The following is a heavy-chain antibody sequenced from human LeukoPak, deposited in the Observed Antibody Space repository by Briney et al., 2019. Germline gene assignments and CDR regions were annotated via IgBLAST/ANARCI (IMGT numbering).Heavy chain of an antibody. J-gene: IGHJ4*02. CDR3: AKDTGQWPIRTFDY. D-gene: IGHD6-19*01. CDR1: GFTFSTYA. CDR2: ISYDGSNK. Sequence: GGSLRLSCAASGFTFSTYAMHWVRQAPGKGLEWLAAISYDGSNKYYADSVKGRFTISRDNSKNTLYLQMSSLRAEDTAVYYCAKDTGQWPIRTFDYWGQGTLVTVSS. V-gene: IGHV3-30*04.